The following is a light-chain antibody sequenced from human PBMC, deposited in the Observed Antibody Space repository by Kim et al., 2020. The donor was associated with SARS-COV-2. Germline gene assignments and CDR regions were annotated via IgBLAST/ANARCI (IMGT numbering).Light chain of an antibody. J-gene: IGKJ2*03. Sequence: DIQMTQSPSTLSASVGDRVTITCRASQSISRWLDWYQQKPGKAPKLLIFDASSLKSGVPSRFSGSGSGTDFTLTISSLQPDDFATYYCQQYDSNSYSFGPGTKLEI. V-gene: IGKV1-5*01. CDR2: DAS. CDR3: QQYDSNSYS. CDR1: QSISRW.